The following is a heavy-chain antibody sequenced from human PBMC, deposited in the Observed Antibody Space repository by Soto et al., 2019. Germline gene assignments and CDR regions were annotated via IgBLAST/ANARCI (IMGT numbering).Heavy chain of an antibody. V-gene: IGHV4-61*08. Sequence: SETLSLTCAVSGGSISSGGYSWSWIRQPPGKGLEWIGYIYYSGSTNYNPSLKSRVTISVDRSKNQFSLKLSSVTAADTAVYYCARGYGRNFDYWGQGTLVTVSS. J-gene: IGHJ4*02. CDR1: GGSISSGGYS. CDR3: ARGYGRNFDY. CDR2: IYYSGST. D-gene: IGHD5-18*01.